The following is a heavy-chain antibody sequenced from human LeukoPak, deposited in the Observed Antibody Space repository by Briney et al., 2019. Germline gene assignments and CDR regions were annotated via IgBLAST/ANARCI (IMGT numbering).Heavy chain of an antibody. J-gene: IGHJ4*02. V-gene: IGHV4-34*01. CDR1: GGSFSGYY. CDR3: ASSLGKAGAYFDY. D-gene: IGHD6-19*01. Sequence: SETLSLTGAVYGGSFSGYYWSWIRQPPGKGLEWIGEINHSGSTNYNPSLKSQVTISVDTSKNQFSLKLSSVTAADTAVYYCASSLGKAGAYFDYWGQGTLVTVSS. CDR2: INHSGST.